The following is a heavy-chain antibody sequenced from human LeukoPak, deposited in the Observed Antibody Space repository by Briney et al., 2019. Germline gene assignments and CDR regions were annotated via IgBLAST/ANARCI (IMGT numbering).Heavy chain of an antibody. CDR3: ARDRGSGAVAGFDY. J-gene: IGHJ4*02. Sequence: SVKVSCKASGGTFSSYAISWVRQAPGQGLEWMGGIIPIFGTANYAQKFQGRVTITTDESTSTAYMELSSLRSEDTAVYYCARDRGSGAVAGFDYWGQRTLVTVSS. D-gene: IGHD6-19*01. CDR1: GGTFSSYA. V-gene: IGHV1-69*05. CDR2: IIPIFGTA.